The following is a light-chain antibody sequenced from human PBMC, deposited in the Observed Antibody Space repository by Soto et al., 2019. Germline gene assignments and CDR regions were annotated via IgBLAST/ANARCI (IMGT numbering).Light chain of an antibody. CDR2: EVN. CDR1: SSDVGGYNY. J-gene: IGLJ1*01. V-gene: IGLV2-8*01. Sequence: QSALTQPPSAYGSPGQSVTISCTGTSSDVGGYNYVSWYQQHPGEAPKLMIYEVNKRPSGVPDRFSGSKSGNTASLTVSGLQAEDEADYYCNSYAGSPDVFGTGTKLTVL. CDR3: NSYAGSPDV.